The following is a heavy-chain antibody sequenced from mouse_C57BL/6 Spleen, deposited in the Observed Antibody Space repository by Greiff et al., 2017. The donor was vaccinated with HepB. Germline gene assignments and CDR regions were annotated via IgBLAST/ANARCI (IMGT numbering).Heavy chain of an antibody. D-gene: IGHD4-1*01. CDR3: ARSLTGYYFDY. Sequence: EVMLVESEGGLVQPGSSMKLSCTASGFTFSDYYMAWVRQVPEKGLEWVANINYDGSSTYYLDSLTSRFIISRDNAKNILYLQMSSLKSEDTATYYCARSLTGYYFDYWGQGTTLTVSS. CDR2: INYDGSST. CDR1: GFTFSDYY. V-gene: IGHV5-16*01. J-gene: IGHJ2*01.